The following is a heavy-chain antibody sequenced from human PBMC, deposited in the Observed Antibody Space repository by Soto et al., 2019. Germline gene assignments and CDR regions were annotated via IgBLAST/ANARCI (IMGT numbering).Heavy chain of an antibody. Sequence: SETLSLTCTVSGGSISSSSYYWGWIRQPPGKGLEWIGSIYYSGSTYYNPSLKSRVTISVDTSKNQFSLKLSSVTAADTAVYYCASNYGGPFGYWGQGTLVTVSS. V-gene: IGHV4-39*01. CDR1: GGSISSSSYY. J-gene: IGHJ4*02. CDR2: IYYSGST. CDR3: ASNYGGPFGY. D-gene: IGHD4-17*01.